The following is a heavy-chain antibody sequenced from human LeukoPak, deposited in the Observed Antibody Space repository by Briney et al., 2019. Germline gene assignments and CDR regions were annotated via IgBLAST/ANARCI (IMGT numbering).Heavy chain of an antibody. V-gene: IGHV1-2*02. Sequence: ASVKVSCKASGYTFTGYYMHWVRQAPGQGLEWMGWINPNSGGTNYAQKFQGRVTMTRDTSISTAYMELNSLRAEDTAVYFCAKRDYWGQGTLVTVSS. J-gene: IGHJ4*02. CDR3: AKRDY. CDR2: INPNSGGT. CDR1: GYTFTGYY.